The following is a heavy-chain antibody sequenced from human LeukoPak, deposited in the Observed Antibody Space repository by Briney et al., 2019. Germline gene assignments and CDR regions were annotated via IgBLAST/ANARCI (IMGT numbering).Heavy chain of an antibody. V-gene: IGHV4-4*07. CDR1: GGSISSYY. J-gene: IGHJ3*02. CDR2: IYTSGST. CDR3: AREGGSSWYKGDESDAFDI. Sequence: SETLSLTCTVSGGSISSYYWSWIRQPAGKGLEWIGRIYTSGSTNYNPSLTSRVTMSVDTSKNQFSLKLSSVTAADTAVYYCAREGGSSWYKGDESDAFDIWGQGTMVTVSS. D-gene: IGHD6-13*01.